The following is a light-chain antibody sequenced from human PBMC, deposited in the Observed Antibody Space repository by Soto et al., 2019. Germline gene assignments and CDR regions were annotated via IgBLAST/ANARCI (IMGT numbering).Light chain of an antibody. CDR2: DVT. Sequence: QSALTQPASVSGSPGQSITISCTGTSSDVGGYNFFSWYQQHPDKAPKLMIYDVTNRPSGVSNRFSVAKSGNTASLTISGLHALDVADYYCRSYTRISTYVFGSGTKLTVL. V-gene: IGLV2-14*01. CDR3: RSYTRISTYV. J-gene: IGLJ1*01. CDR1: SSDVGGYNF.